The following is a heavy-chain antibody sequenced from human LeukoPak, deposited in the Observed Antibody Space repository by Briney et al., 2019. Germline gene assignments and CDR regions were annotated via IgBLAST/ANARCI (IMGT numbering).Heavy chain of an antibody. CDR3: ARGAPAGPFDAFDI. CDR1: GFTFSSYA. V-gene: IGHV3-23*01. CDR2: FSGSGDNT. J-gene: IGHJ3*02. Sequence: PGGSLRLSCAASGFTFSSYAMSWVRQAPGKGLEWVSGFSGSGDNTYYAEYVKGRLTISRDNSKNTLYLQMNSLRAEDTAVYYCARGAPAGPFDAFDIWGQGTMVTVSS. D-gene: IGHD6-13*01.